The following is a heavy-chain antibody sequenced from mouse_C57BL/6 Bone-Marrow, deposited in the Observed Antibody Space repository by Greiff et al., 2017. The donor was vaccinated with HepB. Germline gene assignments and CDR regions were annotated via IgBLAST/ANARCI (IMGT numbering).Heavy chain of an antibody. CDR3: ARPDY. CDR2: ISTGSSTN. CDR1: GFTFSDYG. J-gene: IGHJ2*01. Sequence: EVHLVESGGGLVKPGGSLKLSCAASGFTFSDYGMHWVRQAPEKGLEWVAYISTGSSTNYYADTVKGRVTFSRDNAKNTLFLQLTSLRSEDTAMCYCARPDYWGQGTTLTVSS. V-gene: IGHV5-17*01.